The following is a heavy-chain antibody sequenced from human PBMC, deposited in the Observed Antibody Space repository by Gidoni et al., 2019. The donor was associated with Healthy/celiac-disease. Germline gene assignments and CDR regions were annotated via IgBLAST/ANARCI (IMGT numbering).Heavy chain of an antibody. CDR2: FDPEDGET. D-gene: IGHD6-13*01. Sequence: QVQLVQSGAEVKKPGASVTVSCKVSGYTLTELSMRWVRQAPGKGLEWMGGFDPEDGETIYAQKFQGRVTMTEDTSTDTAYMELSSLRSEDTAVYYCATRNSSSSNYYYGMDVWGQGTTVTVSS. CDR3: ATRNSSSSNYYYGMDV. J-gene: IGHJ6*02. CDR1: GYTLTELS. V-gene: IGHV1-24*01.